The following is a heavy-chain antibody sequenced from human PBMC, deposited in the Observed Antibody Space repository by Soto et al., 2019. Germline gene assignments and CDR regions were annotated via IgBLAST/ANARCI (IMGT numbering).Heavy chain of an antibody. CDR1: GDSVSSNSAV. CDR3: VRLVGNSWLDH. J-gene: IGHJ4*02. CDR2: TYYRSQWHY. V-gene: IGHV6-1*01. Sequence: PSQTLSLTCAISGDSVSSNSAVWNWIRQSPSRGLEWLGRTYYRSQWHYEYAVFVQSRISIDPDTSKNHFSLQLNSVTPVDTAVYYCVRLVGNSWLDHWGQGTLVTVSS. D-gene: IGHD3-9*01.